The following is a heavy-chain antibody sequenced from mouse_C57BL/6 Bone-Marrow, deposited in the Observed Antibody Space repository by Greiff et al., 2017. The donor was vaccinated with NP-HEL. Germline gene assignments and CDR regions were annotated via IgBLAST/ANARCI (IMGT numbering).Heavy chain of an antibody. Sequence: QVQLQQSGAELAKPGASVKLSCKASGYTFTSYWMHWVKQRPGQGLEWIGYINPSSGYTKYNQKFKDKATLTADKSSSTAYMQLSSLTYEDSAVYYCARERAGPDWYFDVWGTGTTVTVSS. CDR1: GYTFTSYW. D-gene: IGHD4-1*01. CDR2: INPSSGYT. J-gene: IGHJ1*03. CDR3: ARERAGPDWYFDV. V-gene: IGHV1-7*01.